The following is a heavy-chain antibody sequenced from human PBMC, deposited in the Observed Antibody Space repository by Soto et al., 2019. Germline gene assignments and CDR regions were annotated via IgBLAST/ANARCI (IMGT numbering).Heavy chain of an antibody. CDR1: GFTFSNAW. Sequence: EVQLVESGGGLVKPGGSLRLSCAASGFTFSNAWMSWVRQAPGKGLEWVGRIKSKTDGGTTDYAAPVKGRFTISRDDSKNTLYLQMNSLKTEDTAVYYCTTDSAYNWNAPIFDYWGQGTLVTVSS. J-gene: IGHJ4*02. CDR3: TTDSAYNWNAPIFDY. CDR2: IKSKTDGGTT. D-gene: IGHD1-20*01. V-gene: IGHV3-15*01.